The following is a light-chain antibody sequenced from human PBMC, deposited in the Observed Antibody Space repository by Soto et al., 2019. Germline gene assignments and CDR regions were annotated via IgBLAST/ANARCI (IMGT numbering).Light chain of an antibody. CDR3: QQYHTDGT. Sequence: DIHLIQSPFTLSSPFVYRLTISCRASQSISSWLAWYQQKPGKAPKLLIYKASSLESGVPSRFSGSGSGTEFTLTISSLQPDDFAAYYCQQYHTDGTFGQGTRWIS. J-gene: IGKJ1*01. V-gene: IGKV1-5*03. CDR1: QSISSW. CDR2: KAS.